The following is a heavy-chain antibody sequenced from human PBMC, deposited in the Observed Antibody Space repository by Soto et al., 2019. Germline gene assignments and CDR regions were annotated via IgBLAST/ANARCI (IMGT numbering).Heavy chain of an antibody. J-gene: IGHJ4*02. CDR3: ARSVVSSSWSYFDY. CDR2: IYSGGST. V-gene: IGHV3-66*01. D-gene: IGHD6-13*01. CDR1: GFTVSSNY. Sequence: ESGGGLVQPGGSLRLSCAASGFTVSSNYMSWVRQAPGKGLEWVSVIYSGGSTYYADSVKGRFTISRDNSKNTLYLQMNSLRAEDTAVYYCARSVVSSSWSYFDYWGQGTLVTVSS.